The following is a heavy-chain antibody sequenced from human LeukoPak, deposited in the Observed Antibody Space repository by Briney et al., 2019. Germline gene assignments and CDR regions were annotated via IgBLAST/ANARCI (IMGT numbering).Heavy chain of an antibody. CDR2: MNPNNGNT. Sequence: ASVKVSCKASGYTFTSYDINWVRQATGQGLEWMGWMNPNNGNTGYAQKFQGRVTMTRNTSISTAYMELSSLRSEDTAVYYCASAYCGGDCYPNYGMDVWGQGTTVTVSS. CDR3: ASAYCGGDCYPNYGMDV. J-gene: IGHJ6*02. V-gene: IGHV1-8*01. CDR1: GYTFTSYD. D-gene: IGHD2-21*02.